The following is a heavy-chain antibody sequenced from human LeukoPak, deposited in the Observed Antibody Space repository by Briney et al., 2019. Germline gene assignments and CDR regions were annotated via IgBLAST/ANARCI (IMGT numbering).Heavy chain of an antibody. D-gene: IGHD3-16*02. CDR3: ERTPLGGVIVTPTQCFDY. V-gene: IGHV1-18*01. J-gene: IGHJ4*02. CDR2: ISAYNGNT. CDR1: GYTFTSYV. Sequence: ASVKVSCKASGYTFTSYVISWVRQAPGQGLEWMGWISAYNGNTNYAQKLQGRVTMTTDTSTSTAYMELRSLRSDDTAVYYCERTPLGGVIVTPTQCFDYWGQGTLVTVSS.